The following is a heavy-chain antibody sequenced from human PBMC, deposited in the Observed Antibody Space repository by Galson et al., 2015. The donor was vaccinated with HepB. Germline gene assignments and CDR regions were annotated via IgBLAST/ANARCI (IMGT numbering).Heavy chain of an antibody. CDR3: AKGGYCSSSSCRPYDAFDI. D-gene: IGHD2-2*01. CDR2: ISGSGGST. CDR1: GFTFDDYA. Sequence: SLRLSCAASGFTFDDYAMHWVRQAPGKGLEWVSGISGSGGSTYYADSVKGRFTISRDNSKNTVYLQMNSLRAEDTAVYYCAKGGYCSSSSCRPYDAFDIWGQGTMVTVSS. V-gene: IGHV3-23*01. J-gene: IGHJ3*02.